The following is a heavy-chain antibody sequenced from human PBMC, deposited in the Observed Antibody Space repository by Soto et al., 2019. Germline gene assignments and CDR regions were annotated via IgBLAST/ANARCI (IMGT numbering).Heavy chain of an antibody. J-gene: IGHJ2*01. CDR3: ARSATLTNSGYDYDL. Sequence: QVQLQESGPGLVRPSQTLSLTCSVSGGSISRGGYYWSWIRQHPGKGLEWIGYIYYRGRPYYNPSLKRRVTVSVDTSKNQSSLTLSSVTAADTGVFYCARSATLTNSGYDYDLLGRGTLVTVSS. V-gene: IGHV4-31*03. D-gene: IGHD5-12*01. CDR1: GGSISRGGYY. CDR2: IYYRGRP.